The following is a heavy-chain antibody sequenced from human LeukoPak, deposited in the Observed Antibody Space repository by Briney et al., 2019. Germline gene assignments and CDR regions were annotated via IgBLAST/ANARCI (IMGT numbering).Heavy chain of an antibody. J-gene: IGHJ4*02. V-gene: IGHV3-33*01. CDR2: IWYDGSNK. Sequence: GGSLRLSCAASGFTFSSYGMHWVRQAPGKGLEWVAVIWYDGSNKYYADSVKGRFTISRDNSKNTLYLQMNSLRAEDTAVYYCARTYYYYDSSGSDYWGQGTLVTVSS. D-gene: IGHD3-22*01. CDR1: GFTFSSYG. CDR3: ARTYYYYDSSGSDY.